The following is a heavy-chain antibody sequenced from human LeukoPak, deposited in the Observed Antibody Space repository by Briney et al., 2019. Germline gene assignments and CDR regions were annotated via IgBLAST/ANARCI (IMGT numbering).Heavy chain of an antibody. D-gene: IGHD3-3*01. Sequence: SETLSLTCTVSGGSISSYHWTWIRQPAGKGLEWIGRIYTSGGTNYNPSLKSRVTMSVGTSKNQFSLKLSSVTAADTAVYYCAINSWNNYYYFDSWGQGTLVTVSS. CDR3: AINSWNNYYYFDS. CDR1: GGSISSYH. J-gene: IGHJ4*02. CDR2: IYTSGGT. V-gene: IGHV4-4*07.